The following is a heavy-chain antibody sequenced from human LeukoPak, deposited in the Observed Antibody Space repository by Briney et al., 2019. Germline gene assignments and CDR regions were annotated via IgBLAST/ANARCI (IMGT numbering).Heavy chain of an antibody. CDR2: IYSGGST. J-gene: IGHJ3*02. Sequence: PGGSLRLSCAASGFTFSSNYMSWVRQAPGKGLEWVSVIYSGGSTYYADSVKGRFTISRENSKNTLYLQMNSLRAEDTAVYYCARARRWLQPPGGAFDIWGQGTMVTVSS. CDR1: GFTFSSNY. CDR3: ARARRWLQPPGGAFDI. V-gene: IGHV3-66*01. D-gene: IGHD5-24*01.